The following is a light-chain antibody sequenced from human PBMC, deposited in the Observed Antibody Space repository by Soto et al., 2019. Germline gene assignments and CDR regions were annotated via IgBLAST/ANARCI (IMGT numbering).Light chain of an antibody. CDR2: DAS. V-gene: IGKV3-15*01. CDR3: QQYNNRPPDYT. J-gene: IGKJ2*01. CDR1: QSINSN. Sequence: ETVMTQSPATLSVSPGERVTLSCRASQSINSNLAWYQQRPGQAPRVLIYDASTRATAVPARFSGSGSGTEFTLTISSMQSEDFAVYYCQQYNNRPPDYTFGQGTKLEIK.